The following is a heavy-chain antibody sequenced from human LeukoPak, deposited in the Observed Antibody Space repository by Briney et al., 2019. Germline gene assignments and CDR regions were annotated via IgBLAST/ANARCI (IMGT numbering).Heavy chain of an antibody. V-gene: IGHV4-34*01. J-gene: IGHJ5*02. Sequence: SETLSLTCAVYGGSFSGYYWSWIRQPPGKGLEWIGEINHSGSTNYNPSLKSRVTISVDTSKNQFSLKPSSVTAADTAVYYCARQRSWSGSYYRPTGLSFDPWGQGTLVTVSS. D-gene: IGHD3-10*01. CDR2: INHSGST. CDR1: GGSFSGYY. CDR3: ARQRSWSGSYYRPTGLSFDP.